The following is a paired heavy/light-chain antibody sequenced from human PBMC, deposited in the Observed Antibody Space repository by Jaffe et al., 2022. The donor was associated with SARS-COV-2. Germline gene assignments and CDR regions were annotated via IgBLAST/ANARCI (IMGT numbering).Light chain of an antibody. Sequence: QSALTQPRSVSGSPGQSVTISCTGTSSDVGGYNYVSWYQQHPGKAPKLMIYDVSKRPSGVPDRFSGSKSGNTASLTISGLQAEDEADYYCCSYAGSYTLEGVFGTGTKVTVL. J-gene: IGLJ1*01. V-gene: IGLV2-11*01. CDR3: CSYAGSYTLEGV. CDR1: SSDVGGYNY. CDR2: DVS.
Heavy chain of an antibody. CDR3: ARDEWQWLPRAVFDY. D-gene: IGHD6-19*01. J-gene: IGHJ4*02. CDR2: ISYDGSNK. Sequence: QVQLVESGGGVVQPGRSLRLSCAASGFTFSSYAMHWVRQAPGKGLEWVAVISYDGSNKYYADSVKGRFTISRDNSKNTLYLQMNSLRAEDTAVYYCARDEWQWLPRAVFDYWGQGTLVTVSS. CDR1: GFTFSSYA. V-gene: IGHV3-30-3*01.